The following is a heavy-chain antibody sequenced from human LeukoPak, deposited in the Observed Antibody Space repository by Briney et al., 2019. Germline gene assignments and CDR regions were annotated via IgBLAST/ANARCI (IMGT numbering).Heavy chain of an antibody. V-gene: IGHV1-2*02. CDR2: INPNTGGT. CDR3: ASYPRYSSSPPFDY. J-gene: IGHJ4*02. CDR1: GYTFTGYY. Sequence: GASVKVSCXASGYTFTGYYMHWVRQAPGQGLEWMGWINPNTGGTNYAQKFQGRVTMTRDTTISTAYMELGRLTSDDTAVYFCASYPRYSSSPPFDYWGQGTLVTVSS. D-gene: IGHD6-19*01.